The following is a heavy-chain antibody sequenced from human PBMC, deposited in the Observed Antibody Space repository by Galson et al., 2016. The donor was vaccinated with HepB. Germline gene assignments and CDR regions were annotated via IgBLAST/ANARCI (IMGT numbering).Heavy chain of an antibody. J-gene: IGHJ1*01. D-gene: IGHD6-19*01. CDR3: ARGVVVVAGAVWQGYFQK. Sequence: SETLSLTCTVSGDSISSGTYYWGWIRQPPGKGLEWIGNLSYSESTSYNPSLKSRVTISEDTSKNQFSLELNSVTAADTAVYYCARGVVVVAGAVWQGYFQKWGQGTLVTVSS. CDR2: LSYSEST. CDR1: GDSISSGTYY. V-gene: IGHV4-39*01.